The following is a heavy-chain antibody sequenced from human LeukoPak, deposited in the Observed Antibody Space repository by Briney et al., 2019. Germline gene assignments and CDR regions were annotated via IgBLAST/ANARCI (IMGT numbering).Heavy chain of an antibody. CDR1: VGSIRSYY. Sequence: SETLSLTCSVSVGSIRSYYWSWIRQPPGKGLEWIGYISYTGSTNYNPSLKSRATISVDTSKNQFSLKLSSVTAADTAIYHCARADLYGGNPFDAFDIWGQGTMVTVSS. CDR3: ARADLYGGNPFDAFDI. J-gene: IGHJ3*02. CDR2: ISYTGST. D-gene: IGHD4-17*01. V-gene: IGHV4-59*08.